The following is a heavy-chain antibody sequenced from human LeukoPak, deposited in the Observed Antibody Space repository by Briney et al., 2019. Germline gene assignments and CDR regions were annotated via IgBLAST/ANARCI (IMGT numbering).Heavy chain of an antibody. CDR3: AKAGDGSYYDSRGYYFDF. D-gene: IGHD3-22*01. J-gene: IGHJ4*02. Sequence: PGGSLRLSCAASGFTFSSYAMSWVRQAPGKGPEWVSAVSSSGDTTYYADSVKGRFTISRDNSKNTMFLQMNSLRAVDTAVYFCAKAGDGSYYDSRGYYFDFWGQGTLVTVSS. CDR2: VSSSGDTT. CDR1: GFTFSSYA. V-gene: IGHV3-23*01.